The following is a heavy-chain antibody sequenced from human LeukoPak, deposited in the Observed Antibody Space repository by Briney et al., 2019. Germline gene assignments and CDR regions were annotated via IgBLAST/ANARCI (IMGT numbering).Heavy chain of an antibody. CDR3: AKDRGSCSGTTCALDY. Sequence: GGSLRLSCAASGFTFSSYAMSWVRQAPGKGLEWVSAISSSADSTYYADSVKGRFSISRDNSKNTLYLQLNTLRAEDTAVYFCAKDRGSCSGTTCALDYWGQGTLVTVSP. CDR1: GFTFSSYA. J-gene: IGHJ4*02. D-gene: IGHD2-2*03. CDR2: ISSSADST. V-gene: IGHV3-23*01.